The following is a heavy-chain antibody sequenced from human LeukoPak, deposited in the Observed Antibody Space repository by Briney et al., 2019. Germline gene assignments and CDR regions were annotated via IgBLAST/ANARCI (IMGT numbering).Heavy chain of an antibody. Sequence: GGSLRLSCAASGFTFSSYAMSWVRQAPGKGLEWVSAISGSGGSTYYADSVKGRFTISRDNSKNTLYLQMNSLRAEDTAVYYCAKDSYYGDHASYYYYMDVWGKGTTVTVSS. CDR1: GFTFSSYA. D-gene: IGHD4-17*01. J-gene: IGHJ6*03. CDR2: ISGSGGST. V-gene: IGHV3-23*01. CDR3: AKDSYYGDHASYYYYMDV.